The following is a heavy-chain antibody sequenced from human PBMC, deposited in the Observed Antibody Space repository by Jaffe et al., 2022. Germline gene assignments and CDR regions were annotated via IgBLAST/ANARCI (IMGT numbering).Heavy chain of an antibody. J-gene: IGHJ4*02. Sequence: EVQLVESGGGLVKPGGSLRLSCAASGFTFSSYSMNWVRQAPGKGLEWVSSISSSSSYIYYADSVKGRFTISRDNAKNSLYLQMNSLRAEDTAVYYCARGKLGDIGVYFDYWGQGTLVTVSS. V-gene: IGHV3-21*01. CDR1: GFTFSSYS. D-gene: IGHD2-15*01. CDR3: ARGKLGDIGVYFDY. CDR2: ISSSSSYI.